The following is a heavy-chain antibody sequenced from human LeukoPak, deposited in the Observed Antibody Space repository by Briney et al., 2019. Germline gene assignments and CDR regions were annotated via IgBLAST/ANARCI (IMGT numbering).Heavy chain of an antibody. Sequence: SESLSLTCTVSGGSVSNFYWSWIRQPPGRGLEWIGYIYTSGSTNYNPSLKSRVTMSVDTPKNQFSLKLSSVTATDTAIYYCARAFGDYYYYYMDVWGKGTTVTVSS. CDR3: ARAFGDYYYYYMDV. CDR1: GGSVSNFY. V-gene: IGHV4-4*09. D-gene: IGHD3-10*01. CDR2: IYTSGST. J-gene: IGHJ6*03.